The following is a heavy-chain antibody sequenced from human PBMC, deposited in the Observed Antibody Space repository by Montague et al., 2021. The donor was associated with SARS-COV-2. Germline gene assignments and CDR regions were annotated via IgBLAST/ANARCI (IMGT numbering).Heavy chain of an antibody. CDR1: GGSISSHY. J-gene: IGHJ6*02. D-gene: IGHD2-15*01. V-gene: IGHV4-59*11. Sequence: SETLSLTCTVAGGSISSHYWSWIRQPPGKGLEWIGYINYSGSTNYNPSLKSRVTISVDTSKNQFSLNLSSVTAADTAVYYCARNLVVHYWYGMDVWGQGTTVTVSS. CDR3: ARNLVVHYWYGMDV. CDR2: INYSGST.